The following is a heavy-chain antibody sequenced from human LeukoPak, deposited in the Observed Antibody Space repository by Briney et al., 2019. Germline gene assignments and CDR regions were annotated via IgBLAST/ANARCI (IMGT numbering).Heavy chain of an antibody. CDR1: GYTFTGYY. CDR3: VPATPGGVLDYFDY. J-gene: IGHJ4*02. D-gene: IGHD2-15*01. Sequence: ASVKVSCKASGYTFTGYYMHWVRQAPGQGLEWMGWINPKSGGTNYAQKFQGRVTMTRDTSISTAYMELSRLRSDDTAVYYCVPATPGGVLDYFDYWGQGTLVTVSS. CDR2: INPKSGGT. V-gene: IGHV1-2*02.